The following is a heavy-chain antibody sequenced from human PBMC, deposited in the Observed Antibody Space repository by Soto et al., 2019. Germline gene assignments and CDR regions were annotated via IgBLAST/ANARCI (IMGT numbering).Heavy chain of an antibody. CDR1: GGSFSGYY. V-gene: IGHV4-34*01. CDR3: ARVYYDFWSGYSEGMDV. D-gene: IGHD3-3*01. J-gene: IGHJ6*02. CDR2: INHSGST. Sequence: SETLSLTCAVYGGSFSGYYWSWIRQPPGKGLEWIGEINHSGSTNYNPSLKSRVTISVDTSKNQFSLKLSSVTAADTAAYYCARVYYDFWSGYSEGMDVWGQGTTVTVSS.